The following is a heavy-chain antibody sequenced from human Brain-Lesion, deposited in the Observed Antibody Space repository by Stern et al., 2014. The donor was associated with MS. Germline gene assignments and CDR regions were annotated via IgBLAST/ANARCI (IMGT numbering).Heavy chain of an antibody. D-gene: IGHD2-15*01. J-gene: IGHJ5*02. V-gene: IGHV4-39*01. CDR1: GGSVSSTSYA. CDR2: IYYSGET. CDR3: AGEEDIRYCSGGSCTGNWFDP. Sequence: QVQLVESGPGLVKPSETLSLTCTVAGGSVSSTSYAWAWIRQPPGKGLGWIGTIYYSGETYYSPSLQTRLTLSLDKSTNQFLLPLRSVTAADTAVYYCAGEEDIRYCSGGSCTGNWFDPWGQGTLVTVSS.